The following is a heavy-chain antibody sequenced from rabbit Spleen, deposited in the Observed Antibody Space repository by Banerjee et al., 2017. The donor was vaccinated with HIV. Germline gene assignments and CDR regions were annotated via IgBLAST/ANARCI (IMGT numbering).Heavy chain of an antibody. CDR2: IDVGSSDNT. CDR1: GFSFNSAY. Sequence: QSLEESGGGLVQPEGSLALTSKASGFSFNSAYMFWVRQAPGKGLEWIARIDVGSSDNTYYGRWAKGRFTISKASSTTVTLQMTSLTAADTASYFCTKANAFIYYAFDSWGPGTLVTVS. CDR3: TKANAFIYYAFDS. J-gene: IGHJ2*01. V-gene: IGHV1S40*01. D-gene: IGHD6-1*01.